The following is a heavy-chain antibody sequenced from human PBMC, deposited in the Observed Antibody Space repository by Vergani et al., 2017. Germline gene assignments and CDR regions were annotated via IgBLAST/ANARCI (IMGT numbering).Heavy chain of an antibody. J-gene: IGHJ5*02. CDR2: ISYDTSNK. CDR3: ERDKCYPRGWFDP. CDR1: GFTFSSYA. V-gene: IGHV3-30-3*01. D-gene: IGHD2-15*01. Sequence: QVQLVESGGGVVQPGRSLRLSCAASGFTFSSYAMHWVRQAPGKGLEWVAVISYDTSNKYYADSVKGRFTIARDNSKNTLYLQMNCQRAEDTAVYYCERDKCYPRGWFDPWSQGSLVTVS.